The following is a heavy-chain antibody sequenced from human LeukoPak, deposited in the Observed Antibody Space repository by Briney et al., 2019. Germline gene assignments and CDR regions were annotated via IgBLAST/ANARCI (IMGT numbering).Heavy chain of an antibody. V-gene: IGHV3-64*01. J-gene: IGHJ6*03. CDR1: GFIFSNYA. CDR3: AKTSGSGGYYYYYMDV. Sequence: GGSLRLSCAASGFIFSNYAMHWVRQAPGKGLEYVSGISSNEESTYYANSVKGRFTSSRDNSKNTLYLQMGSLKAEDMAVYYCAKTSGSGGYYYYYMDVWGKGTTVTVSS. CDR2: ISSNEEST. D-gene: IGHD1-26*01.